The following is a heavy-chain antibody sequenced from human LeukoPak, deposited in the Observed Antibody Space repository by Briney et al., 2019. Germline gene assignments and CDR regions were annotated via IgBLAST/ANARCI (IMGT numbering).Heavy chain of an antibody. D-gene: IGHD5-18*01. CDR3: ARALGSRGYSYGFDY. Sequence: ASVKVSCKASGHTFTSYYMHWVRQAPGQGLEWMGIINPSGGSTSYAQKFQGRVTMTRDTSTSTVYMELSSLRSEDTAVYYCARALGSRGYSYGFDYWGQGTLVTVSS. J-gene: IGHJ4*02. CDR2: INPSGGST. CDR1: GHTFTSYY. V-gene: IGHV1-46*01.